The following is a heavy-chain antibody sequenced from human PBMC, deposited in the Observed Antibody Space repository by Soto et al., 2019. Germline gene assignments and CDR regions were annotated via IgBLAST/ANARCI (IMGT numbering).Heavy chain of an antibody. V-gene: IGHV4-31*03. CDR1: RGSVSSGGYY. J-gene: IGHJ4*02. CDR3: ARARFYGSERTVFDF. CDR2: IYYNGIT. Sequence: QVQLQESGPGLVKPSQTLSLTCTVSRGSVSSGGYYWSWIRQHPGKGLEWIGYIYYNGITDYNPSLKSRLIISVDTSKTQFSLILSSVTAAATAVYYCARARFYGSERTVFDFWGQGTLVTVSS. D-gene: IGHD3-10*01.